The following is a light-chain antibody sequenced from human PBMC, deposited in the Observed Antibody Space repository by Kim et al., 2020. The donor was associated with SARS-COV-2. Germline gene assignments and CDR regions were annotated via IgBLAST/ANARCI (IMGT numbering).Light chain of an antibody. CDR2: YDS. J-gene: IGLJ3*02. CDR3: QVWDSTSDQNWV. Sequence: PGKTARITCGGNNLGSKIVHWYQQKPGQAPVLVIYYDSARPSGIPERFSGSNSGNTATLTISRVEAGDEADYYCQVWDSTSDQNWVFGGGTQLTVL. CDR1: NLGSKI. V-gene: IGLV3-21*04.